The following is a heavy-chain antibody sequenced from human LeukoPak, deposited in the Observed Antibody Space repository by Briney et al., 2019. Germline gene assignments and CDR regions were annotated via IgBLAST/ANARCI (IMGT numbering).Heavy chain of an antibody. V-gene: IGHV3-21*01. D-gene: IGHD3-10*01. CDR1: GFTFSSYS. J-gene: IGHJ4*02. CDR3: AKEQGYYGSGSYGFGDFDY. Sequence: GGSLRLSCAASGFTFSSYSMNWVRQAPGKGLEWVSSISSSSSYIYYADSVKGRFTISRDNSKNTLYLQMNSLRAEDTAVYYCAKEQGYYGSGSYGFGDFDYWGQGTLVTVSS. CDR2: ISSSSSYI.